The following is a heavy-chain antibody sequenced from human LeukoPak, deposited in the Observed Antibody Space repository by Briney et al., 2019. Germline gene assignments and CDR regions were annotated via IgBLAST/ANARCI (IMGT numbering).Heavy chain of an antibody. Sequence: ASVKVSCKASGYTFTGYYMHWVRQAPGQGLEWMGWINPNSGGTNYAQKFQGGVTMTRDTSISTAYMELSRLRSDDTAVYYCARVPSGYSSGWSNHWFDPWGQGTLVTVSS. D-gene: IGHD6-19*01. CDR2: INPNSGGT. J-gene: IGHJ5*02. CDR1: GYTFTGYY. CDR3: ARVPSGYSSGWSNHWFDP. V-gene: IGHV1-2*02.